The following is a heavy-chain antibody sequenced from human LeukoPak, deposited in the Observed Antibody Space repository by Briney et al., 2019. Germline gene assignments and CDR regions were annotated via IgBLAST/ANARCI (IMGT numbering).Heavy chain of an antibody. CDR2: IYPGDSDT. J-gene: IGHJ4*02. CDR3: ARGDYGDYSGLDY. Sequence: GESLKISCKGSGYSFTSYWIGWVRPLPGKGLEWMGIIYPGDSDTRYSPSFQGQVTISADKSISTAYLQWSSLKASDTAMYYWARGDYGDYSGLDYWGQGTLVTVSS. D-gene: IGHD4-17*01. CDR1: GYSFTSYW. V-gene: IGHV5-51*01.